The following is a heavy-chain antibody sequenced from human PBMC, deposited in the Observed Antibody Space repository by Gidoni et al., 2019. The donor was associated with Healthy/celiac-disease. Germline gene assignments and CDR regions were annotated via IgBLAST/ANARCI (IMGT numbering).Heavy chain of an antibody. CDR3: ARQRGWVGAEKWEFDY. Sequence: QLQLQESGPGLVKPSETLSLTCTVSGGSISSSSYYWGWIRQPPGKGLEWIGSIYYSGSTYYNPSLKSRVTISVDTSKNQFSLKLSSVTAADTAVYYCARQRGWVGAEKWEFDYWGQGTLVTVSS. CDR1: GGSISSSSYY. CDR2: IYYSGST. D-gene: IGHD1-26*01. V-gene: IGHV4-39*01. J-gene: IGHJ4*02.